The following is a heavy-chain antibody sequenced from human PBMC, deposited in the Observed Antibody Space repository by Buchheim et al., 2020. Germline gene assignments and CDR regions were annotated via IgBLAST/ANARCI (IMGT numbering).Heavy chain of an antibody. CDR1: GFTLNSYA. D-gene: IGHD2-2*01. Sequence: QVQLVESGGGVVQPGRSLRLSCAASGFTLNSYAMHWVRQGPGKGLEWVAVISYDGSNKYYADSVKGRFTISRDNSKNTLYLQMNCLRAEDTAVYYCAQDARYCISPICPSNYYYYYRDVWGKGTT. CDR3: AQDARYCISPICPSNYYYYYRDV. V-gene: IGHV3-30*18. CDR2: ISYDGSNK. J-gene: IGHJ6*03.